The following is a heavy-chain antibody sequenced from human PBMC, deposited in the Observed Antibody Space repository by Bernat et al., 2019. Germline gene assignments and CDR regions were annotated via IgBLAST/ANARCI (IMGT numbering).Heavy chain of an antibody. CDR2: IRSDGSSG. D-gene: IGHD1-26*01. CDR1: GFIFSSYG. Sequence: VQLLESGGGLVQPGRSLRLSCAASGFIFSSYGIHWVRQAPGKGLEWVAVIRSDGSSGYNADSVRGRFTISRDNAKNTLYLQMSSLRAEDTAVYYCARGGGYSGYYDYWGQGTLVTVSS. V-gene: IGHV3-33*01. CDR3: ARGGGYSGYYDY. J-gene: IGHJ4*02.